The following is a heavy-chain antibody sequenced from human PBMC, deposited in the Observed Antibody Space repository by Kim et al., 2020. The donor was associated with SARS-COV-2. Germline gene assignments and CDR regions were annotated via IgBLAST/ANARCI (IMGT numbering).Heavy chain of an antibody. Sequence: GGSLRLSCAASGFTFSSYDIHWVRQAPGKGLEWVALVSHDGSEKSHADSVRGRFTISRDNSKKTLYLQMNSLRHDDTAVYYCARVGPMIGGIIVNYYAMDGWGHGTTVIVSS. D-gene: IGHD3-10*01. CDR3: ARVGPMIGGIIVNYYAMDG. CDR2: VSHDGSEK. V-gene: IGHV3-30*03. J-gene: IGHJ6*02. CDR1: GFTFSSYD.